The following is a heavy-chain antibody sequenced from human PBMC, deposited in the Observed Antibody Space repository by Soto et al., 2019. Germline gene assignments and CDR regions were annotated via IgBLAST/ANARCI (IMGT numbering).Heavy chain of an antibody. D-gene: IGHD5-12*01. CDR3: ARESRRYSGYDFLDAFDI. V-gene: IGHV4-31*03. CDR2: IYYSGST. Sequence: SETLSLTCTVSGGSISSGGYYWSWIRQHPGKGLEWIGYIYYSGSTYYNPSLKSRVTISVDTSKNQFSLKLSSVTAADTAVYYCARESRRYSGYDFLDAFDIWGQGTMVTVSS. CDR1: GGSISSGGYY. J-gene: IGHJ3*02.